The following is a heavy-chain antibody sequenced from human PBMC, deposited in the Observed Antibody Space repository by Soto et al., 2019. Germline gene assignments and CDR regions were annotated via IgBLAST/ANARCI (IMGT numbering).Heavy chain of an antibody. CDR3: ARVGRFLGWFDP. J-gene: IGHJ5*02. D-gene: IGHD3-3*01. V-gene: IGHV4-34*01. Sequence: SETLSLTCAVYGGSFSGYYWSWIRQPPGKGLEWIGEINHSGSTNYNPSLKSRVTISVDTSKNQFSLKLSSVTAAVTAVYYCARVGRFLGWFDPWGQGTLVTVSS. CDR2: INHSGST. CDR1: GGSFSGYY.